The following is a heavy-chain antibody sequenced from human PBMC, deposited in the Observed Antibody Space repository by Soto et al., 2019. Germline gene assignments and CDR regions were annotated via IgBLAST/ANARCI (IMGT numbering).Heavy chain of an antibody. Sequence: KVTCKASGYTFTSYAMPWLRQAPGHRLEWMGWINAGNGNTKYSQKFQGRVTITRDTSASTAYMELSSLRSQDTAVYYCARDLYYDFWSGYYTGYYYGMDGWGQGTRVGVSS. J-gene: IGHJ6*02. CDR2: INAGNGNT. CDR1: GYTFTSYA. D-gene: IGHD3-3*01. CDR3: ARDLYYDFWSGYYTGYYYGMDG. V-gene: IGHV1-3*01.